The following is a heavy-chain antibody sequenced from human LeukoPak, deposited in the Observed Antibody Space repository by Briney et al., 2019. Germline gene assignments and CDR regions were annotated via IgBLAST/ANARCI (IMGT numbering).Heavy chain of an antibody. CDR2: TSSSSSYI. CDR1: GFTFSSYS. Sequence: GGSLRLSCAASGFTFSSYSMNWVRQAPGKGLEWVSSTSSSSSYIYYADSVKGRFTISRDNAKNSLYLQMHSLRDEDTAVYYCARDLDFSFDYWGQGTLVTVSS. V-gene: IGHV3-21*01. CDR3: ARDLDFSFDY. D-gene: IGHD3-9*01. J-gene: IGHJ4*02.